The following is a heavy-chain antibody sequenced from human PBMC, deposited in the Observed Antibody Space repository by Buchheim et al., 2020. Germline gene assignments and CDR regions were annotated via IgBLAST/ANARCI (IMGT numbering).Heavy chain of an antibody. CDR3: TGDRLGTYSAY. Sequence: EVQLVESGGGLVQPGGSLRLSCAASGFIFSSYEMHWVRQAPGRGLVWVSYISSSASTLYYADSVKGRFTISRDNAKNSLYLQMNSLGAEDTAVYYCTGDRLGTYSAYWGQGTL. D-gene: IGHD1-26*01. CDR2: ISSSASTL. CDR1: GFIFSSYE. J-gene: IGHJ4*02. V-gene: IGHV3-48*03.